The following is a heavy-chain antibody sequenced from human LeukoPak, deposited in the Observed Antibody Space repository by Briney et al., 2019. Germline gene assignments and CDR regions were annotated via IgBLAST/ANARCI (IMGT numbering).Heavy chain of an antibody. CDR2: IYGDGTT. CDR3: ARALFPKLLWFGESPSDY. D-gene: IGHD3-10*01. CDR1: GFTVSSTY. V-gene: IGHV3-53*01. J-gene: IGHJ4*02. Sequence: GGSLRLSCAASGFTVSSTYMIWVRQAPGKGLEWVSIIYGDGTTYYADSVKGRFTISRDNSKNTLYLQMNSLRAEDTAVYYCARALFPKLLWFGESPSDYWGQGTLVTVSS.